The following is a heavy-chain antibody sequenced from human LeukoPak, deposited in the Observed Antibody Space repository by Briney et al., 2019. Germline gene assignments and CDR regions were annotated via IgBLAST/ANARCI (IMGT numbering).Heavy chain of an antibody. CDR3: ARHGGSHFLY. CDR1: AGSISPYY. Sequence: PSQTLSLTCTVSAGSISPYYWSWIRQHPGKGLEWIAYIYHNGMTRYNPSLMSRVTISVDTSRNQFSLMLDSVTAADTAVYYCARHGGSHFLYWGQGTLVTVSS. V-gene: IGHV4-59*08. J-gene: IGHJ4*02. D-gene: IGHD3-16*01. CDR2: IYHNGMT.